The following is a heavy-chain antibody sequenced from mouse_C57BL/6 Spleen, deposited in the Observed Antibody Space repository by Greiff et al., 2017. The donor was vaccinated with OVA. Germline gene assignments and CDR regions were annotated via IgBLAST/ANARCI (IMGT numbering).Heavy chain of an antibody. CDR2: INPNNGGT. Sequence: VQLQQSGPELVKPGASVKISCKASGYTFTDYYMNWVKQSHGKSLEWIGDINPNNGGTSYNQKFKGKATLTVDKSSSTAYMELRSLTSEDSAVYYCARWRTGYFDYWGQGTTLTVSS. CDR3: ARWRTGYFDY. CDR1: GYTFTDYY. J-gene: IGHJ2*01. V-gene: IGHV1-26*01.